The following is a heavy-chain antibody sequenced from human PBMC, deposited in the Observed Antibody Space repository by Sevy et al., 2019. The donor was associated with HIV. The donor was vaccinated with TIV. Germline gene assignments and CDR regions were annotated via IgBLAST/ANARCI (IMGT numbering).Heavy chain of an antibody. V-gene: IGHV3-23*01. CDR2: ISGSGTKT. CDR1: GFTFSDFA. Sequence: GGSLRLSCAASGFTFSDFAMSWVRQAPGKGLEWVSAISGSGTKTYYSDSVRGRFTISRDNSKNTQYLQMNSPRTEDTAVYYCAARKDDFDCWGQGTLVTVSS. CDR3: AARKDDFDC. D-gene: IGHD2-15*01. J-gene: IGHJ4*02.